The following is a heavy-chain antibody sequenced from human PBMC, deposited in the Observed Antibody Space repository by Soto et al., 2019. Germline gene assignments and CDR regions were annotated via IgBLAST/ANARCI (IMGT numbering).Heavy chain of an antibody. CDR2: IYYSGST. J-gene: IGHJ6*03. V-gene: IGHV4-31*03. CDR3: ARDSYYGSKMDV. Sequence: SETLSLTCTVSGGSISSGGYYWSWIRQHPGKGLEWIGYIYYSGSTYYNPSLKSRVTISVDTSKNQFSLKLSSVTAADTAVYYCARDSYYGSKMDVWGKGTTVTVS. D-gene: IGHD3-10*01. CDR1: GGSISSGGYY.